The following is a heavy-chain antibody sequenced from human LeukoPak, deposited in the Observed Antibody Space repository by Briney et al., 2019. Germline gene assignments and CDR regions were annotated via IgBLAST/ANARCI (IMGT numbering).Heavy chain of an antibody. J-gene: IGHJ4*02. CDR3: ARDRMATSVTTLDY. Sequence: TGRSLRLSCAASGFTFSGFGMHWVRQAPGKGLEWVAVIWYDGSNKYYADSVKGRFTISRDNSKNTLYLQMNSLRAEDTAVYFCARDRMATSVTTLDYWGQGTLVTVSS. V-gene: IGHV3-33*01. CDR1: GFTFSGFG. D-gene: IGHD4-11*01. CDR2: IWYDGSNK.